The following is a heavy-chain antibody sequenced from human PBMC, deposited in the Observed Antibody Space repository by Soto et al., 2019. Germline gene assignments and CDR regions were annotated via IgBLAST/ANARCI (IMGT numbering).Heavy chain of an antibody. CDR1: GFTFSSDG. J-gene: IGHJ6*02. CDR3: AKLEYQYSSSSVGNFYYYGMDV. V-gene: IGHV3-30*18. D-gene: IGHD6-6*01. Sequence: GGSLRLSCAASGFTFSSDGMHWVREAPGKGLEWVAVISYDGSNKYYADSVKGRITISRDNSKNTLYLQMNSLRAEDTAVYYCAKLEYQYSSSSVGNFYYYGMDVWGQGTTVTVSS. CDR2: ISYDGSNK.